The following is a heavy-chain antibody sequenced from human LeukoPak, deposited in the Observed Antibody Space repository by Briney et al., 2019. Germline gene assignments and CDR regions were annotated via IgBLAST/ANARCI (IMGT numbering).Heavy chain of an antibody. V-gene: IGHV3-43*02. CDR1: GFTFDDYA. Sequence: PGGSLRLSCAASGFTFDDYAMHWVRQAPGTGLEWVSLISGDGGSTYYADSVKGRFTISRDNSKNSLYLQMNSLRTEDTALYYCSKVPVTTHYYYYYGMDVWGQGTTVTVSS. J-gene: IGHJ6*02. CDR2: ISGDGGST. CDR3: SKVPVTTHYYYYYGMDV. D-gene: IGHD4-17*01.